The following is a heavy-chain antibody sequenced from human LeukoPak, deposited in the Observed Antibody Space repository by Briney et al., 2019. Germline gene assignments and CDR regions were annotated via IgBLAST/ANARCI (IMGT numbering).Heavy chain of an antibody. Sequence: ASVKVSCKASGYTFTSYDINWVRQATGQGLEWMGWMNPNSGNTGYAQKFQDRVTMTRNTSISTAYMELSSLRSEDTAVYYCARGFRRVSCSSTSCYSTYPFYWGQGTLVTVSS. CDR3: ARGFRRVSCSSTSCYSTYPFY. CDR1: GYTFTSYD. D-gene: IGHD2-2*01. CDR2: MNPNSGNT. V-gene: IGHV1-8*01. J-gene: IGHJ4*02.